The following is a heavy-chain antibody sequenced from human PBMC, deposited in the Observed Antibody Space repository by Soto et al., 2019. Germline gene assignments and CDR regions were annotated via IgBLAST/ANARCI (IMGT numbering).Heavy chain of an antibody. D-gene: IGHD5-18*01. CDR2: ISYSGTT. CDR1: GYSISTPHYY. Sequence: SETLSLTCTFSGYSISTPHYYLSWIRQPPGEGLEWIGFISYSGTTSYSPSLKSRVAISLDTSKNQFSLSLSSVTAADTAVYYCARGRGYSYGLDPWGQGTLVTVSS. CDR3: ARGRGYSYGLDP. V-gene: IGHV4-30-4*01. J-gene: IGHJ5*02.